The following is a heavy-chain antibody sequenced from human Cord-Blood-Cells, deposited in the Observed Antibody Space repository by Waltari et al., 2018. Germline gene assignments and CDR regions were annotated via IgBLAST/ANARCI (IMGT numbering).Heavy chain of an antibody. J-gene: IGHJ4*02. Sequence: QVQLVESGGGVVQPGGSLRLSCAASGFTFSSYGMHWLRQAPVTGLEWVAFIRYDGSNKYYADSVKGRFTISRDNSKNTLYLQMNSLRAEDTAVYYCAKEMAYCSSTSCYTAFDYWGQGTLVTVSS. CDR2: IRYDGSNK. CDR3: AKEMAYCSSTSCYTAFDY. V-gene: IGHV3-30*02. CDR1: GFTFSSYG. D-gene: IGHD2-2*02.